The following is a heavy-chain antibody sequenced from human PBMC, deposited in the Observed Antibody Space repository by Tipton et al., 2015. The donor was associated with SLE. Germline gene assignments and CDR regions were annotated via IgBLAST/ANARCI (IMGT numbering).Heavy chain of an antibody. D-gene: IGHD1-26*01. CDR2: IWYDGTNK. CDR3: AGELLGYYGVDV. CDR1: GFTFSSYG. V-gene: IGHV3-33*08. Sequence: SLRLSCAASGFTFSSYGMHWVRQAPGKGLEWVAVIWYDGTNKYYADSVKGRFTIFRDNSKNKLYLQMNSLRAEDTAVYYCAGELLGYYGVDVWGQGTTVTVSS. J-gene: IGHJ6*02.